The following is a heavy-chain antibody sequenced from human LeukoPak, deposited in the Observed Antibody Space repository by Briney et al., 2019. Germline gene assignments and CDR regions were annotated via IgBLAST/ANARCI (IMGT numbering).Heavy chain of an antibody. D-gene: IGHD2-15*01. CDR3: ARGNIVVEIAATEYYFGY. J-gene: IGHJ4*02. Sequence: ASVKVSCKAFGYIFTDYYIHWVRQAPGQGLEWMGWINPNSGGTNYAQKFVGGATMTRDTSISTAYMELSRLRSDDTAVYYCARGNIVVEIAATEYYFGYWGQGTLVTVSS. CDR2: INPNSGGT. V-gene: IGHV1-2*02. CDR1: GYIFTDYY.